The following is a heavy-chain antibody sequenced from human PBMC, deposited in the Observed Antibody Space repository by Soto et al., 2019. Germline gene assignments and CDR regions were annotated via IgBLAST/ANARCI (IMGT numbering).Heavy chain of an antibody. CDR3: ARENPHIVVVTAKRGWFDP. Sequence: QVQLVQSGAEVKKPGASVKVSCKASGYTFTSYYIHWVRQAPGQGLEWMGIINPSGGSTTYAQNFQGRVTMTWDTSTTTVYMELSSLRSEDTAVYYCARENPHIVVVTAKRGWFDPWGQGTLVTVSS. V-gene: IGHV1-46*01. D-gene: IGHD2-21*02. J-gene: IGHJ5*02. CDR1: GYTFTSYY. CDR2: INPSGGST.